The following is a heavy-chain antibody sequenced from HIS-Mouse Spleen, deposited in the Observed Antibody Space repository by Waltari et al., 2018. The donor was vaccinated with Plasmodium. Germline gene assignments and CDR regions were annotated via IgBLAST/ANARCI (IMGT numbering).Heavy chain of an antibody. V-gene: IGHV3-21*01. J-gene: IGHJ2*01. CDR3: AREDILTGYYNDYWYFDL. D-gene: IGHD3-9*01. Sequence: EVQLVESGGGLVKPGGSLRLSCAASGFPFNSYSMNWFVQGPGKGLEWVSSISSSSSYIYYADSVKGRFTISRDNAKNSLYLQMNSLRAEDTAVYYCAREDILTGYYNDYWYFDLWGRGTLVTVSS. CDR1: GFPFNSYS. CDR2: ISSSSSYI.